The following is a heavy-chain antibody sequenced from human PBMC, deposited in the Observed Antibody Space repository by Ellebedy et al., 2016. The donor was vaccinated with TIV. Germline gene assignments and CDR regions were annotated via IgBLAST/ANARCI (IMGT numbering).Heavy chain of an antibody. Sequence: ASVKVSCXTSGYTFTGYEMDWVRQAPGQGLEWMGRIKPDSGGIHYAQNFQGRVTMTRDTSISTVYMELSSLTSDDTAIYYCARDRMGSYEYWGQGTLVTVSS. CDR3: ARDRMGSYEY. V-gene: IGHV1-2*06. CDR1: GYTFTGYE. J-gene: IGHJ4*02. CDR2: IKPDSGGI. D-gene: IGHD1-26*01.